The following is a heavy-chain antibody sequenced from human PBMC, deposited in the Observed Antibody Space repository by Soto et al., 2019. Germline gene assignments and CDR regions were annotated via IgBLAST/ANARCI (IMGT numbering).Heavy chain of an antibody. J-gene: IGHJ6*03. D-gene: IGHD3-3*01. V-gene: IGHV1-8*01. CDR2: MNPNRGNT. Sequence: QVQLVQSGAEVKKPGASVKVSCKASGYTFTSYDINWVRQATGQGLEWMGWMNPNRGNTGYAQKFRGRVTMTSNTSISTAHMELSSLRSEATAVYYCARRGGRFLEWLPYYYYYYMDVWGKGTTVTVSS. CDR1: GYTFTSYD. CDR3: ARRGGRFLEWLPYYYYYYMDV.